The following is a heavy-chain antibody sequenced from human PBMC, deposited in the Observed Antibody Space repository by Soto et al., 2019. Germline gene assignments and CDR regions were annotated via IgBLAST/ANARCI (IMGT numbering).Heavy chain of an antibody. CDR3: ARSVAGYFT. CDR1: GGSISSYY. CDR2: IYYSGST. J-gene: IGHJ5*02. D-gene: IGHD6-19*01. Sequence: SETLSLTCTVSGGSISSYYWSWIRQPPGRGLEWIGYIYYSGSTNYNPSLKSRVTISVDTSKNQFSLKLSPVTAADPAVYYCARSVAGYFTWGQGTLVTVSS. V-gene: IGHV4-59*08.